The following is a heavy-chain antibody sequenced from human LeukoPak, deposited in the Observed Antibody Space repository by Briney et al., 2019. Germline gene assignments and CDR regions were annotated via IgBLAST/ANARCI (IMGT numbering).Heavy chain of an antibody. CDR2: MNPNSGNT. Sequence: ASVKVSCKASGGTFSSYAISWVRQAPGQGLEWMGRMNPNSGNTGYAQKFQGRVTITRNTSISTAYMELSSLRSEDTAVYYCARRREDWQLVDDDAFDIWGQGTMVTVSS. CDR3: ARRREDWQLVDDDAFDI. V-gene: IGHV1-8*03. J-gene: IGHJ3*02. CDR1: GGTFSSYA. D-gene: IGHD6-6*01.